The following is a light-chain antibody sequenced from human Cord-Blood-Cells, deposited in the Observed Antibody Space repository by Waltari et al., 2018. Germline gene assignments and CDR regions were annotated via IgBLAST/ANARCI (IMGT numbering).Light chain of an antibody. V-gene: IGKV3-11*01. J-gene: IGKJ4*01. Sequence: EIVLTQSPATLSLSPGERAPLSCRASQRVSSYLAWYKQKPGQAPRLLIYDASNRATGIPARFSGSGSGTDFTLTISSLEPEDFAVYYCQQRSNWPPLTFGGGTKVEIK. CDR1: QRVSSY. CDR2: DAS. CDR3: QQRSNWPPLT.